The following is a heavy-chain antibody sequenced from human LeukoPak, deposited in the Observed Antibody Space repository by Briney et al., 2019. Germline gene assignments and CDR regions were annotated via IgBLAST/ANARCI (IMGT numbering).Heavy chain of an antibody. D-gene: IGHD3-10*01. Sequence: ASETLSLTCTVSGGSISSSSYYWGWIRQPPGKGLEWIGSIYYSGSTYYNPSLKSRVTISVDTSKNQFSLKLSSVTAADTAVYYCARVLRGVLLWFGETGMNPLDYWGQGTLVTVSS. V-gene: IGHV4-39*07. CDR2: IYYSGST. CDR3: ARVLRGVLLWFGETGMNPLDY. CDR1: GGSISSSSYY. J-gene: IGHJ4*02.